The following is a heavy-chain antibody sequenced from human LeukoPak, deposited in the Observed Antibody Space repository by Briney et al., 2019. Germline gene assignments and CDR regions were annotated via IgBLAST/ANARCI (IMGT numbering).Heavy chain of an antibody. CDR3: ARERIAAAGYNWFDP. J-gene: IGHJ5*02. CDR1: GFTFSSYD. V-gene: IGHV3-13*01. CDR2: IGTAGDT. D-gene: IGHD6-13*01. Sequence: GGSLRLSCAASGFTFSSYDMHWVRQATGKGLEWVSAIGTAGDTYYPGSVKGRFTISRENAKTSLYLQMNSLRAGDTAVYYCARERIAAAGYNWFDPWGQGTLVTVSS.